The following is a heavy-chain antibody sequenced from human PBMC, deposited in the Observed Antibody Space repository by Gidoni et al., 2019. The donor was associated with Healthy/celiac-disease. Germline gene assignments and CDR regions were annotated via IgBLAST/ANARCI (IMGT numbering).Heavy chain of an antibody. CDR3: AKDHGPALDDPVFDY. CDR2: ISWNSGSI. V-gene: IGHV3-9*01. CDR1: GFTFDDYA. D-gene: IGHD1-1*01. J-gene: IGHJ4*02. Sequence: EVQLVESGGGLVQPGRSLSLSCAASGFTFDDYAMHWVRQAPGKGLEWVSGISWNSGSIGYADSVKGRFTISRDNAKNSLYLQMNSLRAEDTALYYCAKDHGPALDDPVFDYWGQGTLVTVSS.